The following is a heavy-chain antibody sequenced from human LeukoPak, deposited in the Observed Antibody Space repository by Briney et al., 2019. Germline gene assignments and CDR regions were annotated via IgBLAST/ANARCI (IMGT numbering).Heavy chain of an antibody. Sequence: PGGSLRLSCAASGFTFSSYEMIWVRQAPGKGLEWVSYISSSGSTMYYADSVKGRFTISRDNAKNSLYLQMNSLRAEDTAVYFCARCGDYWGQGTLVTVSS. CDR2: ISSSGSTM. CDR3: ARCGDY. V-gene: IGHV3-48*03. J-gene: IGHJ4*02. CDR1: GFTFSSYE.